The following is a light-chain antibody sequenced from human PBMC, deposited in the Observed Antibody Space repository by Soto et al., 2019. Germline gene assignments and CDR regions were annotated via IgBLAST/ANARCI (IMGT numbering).Light chain of an antibody. V-gene: IGLV2-8*01. CDR3: SSYAGSNREV. J-gene: IGLJ2*01. CDR2: EVS. Sequence: QSALTQPPSASGSPGQSVTISCTGTSSDVGGYNYVSWYQQHPGKAPKLMIYEVSKRPSGVPDRFSGSMSGNTASLTVSGLQAEDEADYYCSSYAGSNREVFGGGTQLTVL. CDR1: SSDVGGYNY.